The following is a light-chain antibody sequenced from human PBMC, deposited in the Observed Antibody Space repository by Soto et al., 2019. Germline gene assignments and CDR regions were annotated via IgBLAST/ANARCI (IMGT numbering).Light chain of an antibody. CDR2: GNS. J-gene: IGLJ1*01. Sequence: QSVLTQPPSVSGAPGQRVTISCTGSSSNIGAGYDVHWYQQLPGTAPKLLIYGNSNRPSGVPDRFSGSKSGTSASLAITGLQADDEADYYCPSYNSSLRGSVFGTGTKLTVL. CDR3: PSYNSSLRGSV. CDR1: SSNIGAGYD. V-gene: IGLV1-40*01.